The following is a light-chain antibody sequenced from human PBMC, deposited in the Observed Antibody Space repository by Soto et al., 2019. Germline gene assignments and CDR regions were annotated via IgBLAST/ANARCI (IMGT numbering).Light chain of an antibody. CDR3: SSYTSSSTLEDV. CDR1: SSDVDGYNY. V-gene: IGLV2-14*01. CDR2: DVS. J-gene: IGLJ1*01. Sequence: QSALTQPASVSGSPGQSITISCTGTSSDVDGYNYVSWYQQHPGKAPKLMIYDVSNRPSGVSNRFSGSKSGNTASLTISGLHAEDEADYYCSSYTSSSTLEDVFGTGTKVTVL.